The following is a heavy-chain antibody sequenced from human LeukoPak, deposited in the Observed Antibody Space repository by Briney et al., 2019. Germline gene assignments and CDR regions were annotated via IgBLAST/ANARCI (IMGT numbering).Heavy chain of an antibody. CDR3: ARHGNRGEYFDWLLYYFDY. V-gene: IGHV4-34*01. Sequence: SETLSLTCAVYGGSFSGYYWSWIRQPPGKGLEWIGEINHSGSTNYNPSLKSRVTISVDTSKNQFSLKLSSVTAADTAVYYCARHGNRGEYFDWLLYYFDYWGQGTLVTVSS. D-gene: IGHD3-9*01. CDR2: INHSGST. J-gene: IGHJ4*02. CDR1: GGSFSGYY.